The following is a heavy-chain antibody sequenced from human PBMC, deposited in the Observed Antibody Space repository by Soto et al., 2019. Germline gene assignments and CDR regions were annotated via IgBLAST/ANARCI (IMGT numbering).Heavy chain of an antibody. CDR2: ISAYNGNT. CDR3: AREVRREYQLLSAWFDP. V-gene: IGHV1-18*04. CDR1: GYSFTSYW. J-gene: IGHJ5*02. D-gene: IGHD2-2*01. Sequence: PGESLKISCQGSGYSFTSYWIGWVRQAPGKGLEWMGWISAYNGNTNYAQKLQGRVTMTTDTSTSTAYMELRSLRSDDTAVYYCAREVRREYQLLSAWFDPWGQGTLVTVSS.